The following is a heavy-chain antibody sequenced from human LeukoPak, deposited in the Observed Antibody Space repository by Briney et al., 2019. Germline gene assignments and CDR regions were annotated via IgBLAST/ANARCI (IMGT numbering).Heavy chain of an antibody. D-gene: IGHD2-21*01. J-gene: IGHJ4*02. CDR3: AKEFNRGLPDY. CDR1: GFTFSTYG. Sequence: GGSLRLSCAAPGFTFSTYGMHWVRQAPGKGLEWVTVISYDGSNEYYADSVKGRFAISRDNSKNTLYLQMSSLRAEDTAVYYCAKEFNRGLPDYWGQGTLVTVPS. V-gene: IGHV3-30*18. CDR2: ISYDGSNE.